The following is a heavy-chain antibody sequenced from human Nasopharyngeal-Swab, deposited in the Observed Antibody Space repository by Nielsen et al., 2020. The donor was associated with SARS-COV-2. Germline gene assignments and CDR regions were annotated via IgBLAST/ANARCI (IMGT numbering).Heavy chain of an antibody. D-gene: IGHD3-3*01. CDR1: GGTFKNYA. Sequence: SVKVSCKVSGGTFKNYATSWVRQAPGQGLEWMGGIIPNFGTTNYAHKFQDRAKITADQSTRTAYMELSSLRSDDTAVYYCARDTIFGLALYYYYGLGVWGQGTTVTVSS. V-gene: IGHV1-69*13. CDR3: ARDTIFGLALYYYYGLGV. CDR2: IIPNFGTT. J-gene: IGHJ6*02.